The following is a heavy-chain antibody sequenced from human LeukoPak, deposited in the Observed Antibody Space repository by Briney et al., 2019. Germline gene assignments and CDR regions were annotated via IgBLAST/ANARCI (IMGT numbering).Heavy chain of an antibody. CDR1: GFTFSSYA. CDR3: AKGAGRIKMINFDY. D-gene: IGHD3-22*01. J-gene: IGHJ4*02. CDR2: ISGSGGGT. V-gene: IGHV3-23*01. Sequence: GGSLRLSCAASGFTFSSYAMSWVRQAPGKGLEWVSVISGSGGGTYYVDSVKGRFTISRDNSKNTLYLQMNSLRAEDTAVYYCAKGAGRIKMINFDYWGQGTLVTVSS.